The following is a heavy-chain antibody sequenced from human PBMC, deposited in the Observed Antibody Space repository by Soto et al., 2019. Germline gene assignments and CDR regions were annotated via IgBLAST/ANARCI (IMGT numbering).Heavy chain of an antibody. Sequence: EVPLLESGGGLVQPGGSLSLSCADSGFTFSSYPMSWDRQAPGNGLEWVSAISGSGGSTYYADSVKVRFTISRDNSKKTMDLQMNSLRAEDTAVYYCAKDTVKQIAGSMDVWGKGTTVTVAS. CDR1: GFTFSSYP. D-gene: IGHD4-17*01. J-gene: IGHJ6*03. V-gene: IGHV3-23*01. CDR2: ISGSGGST. CDR3: AKDTVKQIAGSMDV.